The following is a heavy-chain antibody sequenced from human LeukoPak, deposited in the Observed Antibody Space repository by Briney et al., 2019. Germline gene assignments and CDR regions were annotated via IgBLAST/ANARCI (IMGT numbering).Heavy chain of an antibody. J-gene: IGHJ6*03. CDR3: ARVGTTVTTGNYYYYMDV. CDR2: IYHSGST. CDR1: GGSISSGGYY. Sequence: SQTLSLTCTVSGGSISSGGYYWSWIRQPPGKGQEWIGYIYHSGSTYYNPSLKSRVTISVDRSKNQFSLKLSSVTAADTAVYYCARVGTTVTTGNYYYYMDVWGKGTTVTVSS. D-gene: IGHD4-17*01. V-gene: IGHV4-30-2*01.